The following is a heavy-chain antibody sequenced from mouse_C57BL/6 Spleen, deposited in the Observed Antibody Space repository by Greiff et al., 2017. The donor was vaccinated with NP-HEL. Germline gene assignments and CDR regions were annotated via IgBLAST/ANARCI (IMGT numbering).Heavy chain of an antibody. Sequence: VKLQQPGAELVRPGTSVKLSCKASGYTFTSYWMHWVKQRPGQGLEWIGVIDPSDSYTNYNQKFKGKATLTVDTSSSTAYMQLSSLTSEDSAVYYCARGGPHWGQGTSVTVSS. J-gene: IGHJ4*01. CDR1: GYTFTSYW. V-gene: IGHV1-59*01. CDR2: IDPSDSYT. CDR3: ARGGPH. D-gene: IGHD6-1*01.